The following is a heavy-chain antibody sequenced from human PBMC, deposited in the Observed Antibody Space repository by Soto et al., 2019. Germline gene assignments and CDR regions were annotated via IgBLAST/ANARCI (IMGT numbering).Heavy chain of an antibody. CDR1: GGSISSGGYY. V-gene: IGHV4-31*03. CDR3: ASQHYYDSSGYYVGY. Sequence: SETLSLTCTVSGGSISSGGYYWSWIRQHPGKGLEWIGYIYYSGSTYYNPSLKSRVTISVDTSKNQFSLKLSSVTAADTAVYYCASQHYYDSSGYYVGYWGQGTLVTVSS. J-gene: IGHJ4*02. D-gene: IGHD3-22*01. CDR2: IYYSGST.